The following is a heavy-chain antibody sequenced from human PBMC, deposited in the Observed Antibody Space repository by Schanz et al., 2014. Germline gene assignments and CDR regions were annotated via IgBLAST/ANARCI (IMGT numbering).Heavy chain of an antibody. CDR2: IKHDGSVK. D-gene: IGHD3-10*01. J-gene: IGHJ4*02. CDR3: AKYRGYYRVSGSYRELEY. CDR1: GFTFSSYA. Sequence: EVQLAESGGGLVQPGGSLRLSCAASGFTFSSYAMGWVRRVPGKGLEWVANIKHDGSVKDYVDSVKGRFTISRDNSKNTLYLQMNSLRPEDTAVYYCAKYRGYYRVSGSYRELEYWGQGTLVTVSS. V-gene: IGHV3-7*03.